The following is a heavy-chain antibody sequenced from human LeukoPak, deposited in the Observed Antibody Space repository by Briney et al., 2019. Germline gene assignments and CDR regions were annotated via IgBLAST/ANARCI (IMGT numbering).Heavy chain of an antibody. V-gene: IGHV4-59*01. Sequence: PSETLSLTCTVSGGSFSTSYWSWIRQPPGKGLEWIGFIHHTGTTISNPSLKSRVTISADTSKNQFSLKLRSVTAADTAVYFCVREEDGVVDDAFDVWGPGTMVTVSS. CDR3: VREEDGVVDDAFDV. J-gene: IGHJ3*01. CDR1: GGSFSTSY. D-gene: IGHD2-8*01. CDR2: IHHTGTT.